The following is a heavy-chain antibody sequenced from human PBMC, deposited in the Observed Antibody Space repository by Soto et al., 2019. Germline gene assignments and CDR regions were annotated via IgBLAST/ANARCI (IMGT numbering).Heavy chain of an antibody. J-gene: IGHJ5*02. D-gene: IGHD1-20*01. Sequence: QVQLVQSGAEVKKPGASVKVSCKASGYTFTAYFIHWLRQAPGQGPEWMGWINPNSGGTKYAQKLQGWVAMTRDTSTKTVYMEVSRLRADDTAVYFCARGLTGNPDYFDPWGQGTLVTVSS. CDR2: INPNSGGT. CDR3: ARGLTGNPDYFDP. V-gene: IGHV1-2*04. CDR1: GYTFTAYF.